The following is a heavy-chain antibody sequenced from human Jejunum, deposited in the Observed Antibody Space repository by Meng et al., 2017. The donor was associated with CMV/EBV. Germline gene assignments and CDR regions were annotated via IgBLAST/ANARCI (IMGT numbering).Heavy chain of an antibody. V-gene: IGHV4-61*01. CDR3: ARAAGLMIFGLVTNAFDI. CDR1: GTYY. CDR2: KYRSGST. Sequence: GTYYWSWIGQSPGKGLGWIGYKYRSGSTDYNPSLKSRVIISVDTSKNQFSLKLSSVTAADTAVYYCARAAGLMIFGLVTNAFDIWGQGTRVTVSS. J-gene: IGHJ3*02. D-gene: IGHD3/OR15-3a*01.